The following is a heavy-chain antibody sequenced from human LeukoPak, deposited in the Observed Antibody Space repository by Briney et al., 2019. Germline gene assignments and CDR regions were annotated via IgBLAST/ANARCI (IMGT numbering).Heavy chain of an antibody. CDR1: GGSISNYY. Sequence: SETLSLTCTVSGGSISNYYWSCIRQPPGKGLEWIGYIYDSGSTNYNPSLKSRVTISVDTSKNQFSLKLSSVTAADTAVYYCAREGSSGWYAFDYWGQGTLVTVSS. V-gene: IGHV4-59*01. CDR2: IYDSGST. CDR3: AREGSSGWYAFDY. J-gene: IGHJ4*02. D-gene: IGHD6-19*01.